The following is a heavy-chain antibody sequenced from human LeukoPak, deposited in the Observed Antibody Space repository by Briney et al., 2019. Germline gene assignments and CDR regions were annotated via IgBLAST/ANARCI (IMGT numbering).Heavy chain of an antibody. V-gene: IGHV1-18*01. CDR3: ARADSYYDSSGYYHGHNWFDP. Sequence: ASVKVSCKASGYTFTSYGIGWVRQAPGQGLEWMGWISAYNGNTNYAQKLQGRVTMTTDTSTSTAYMELRSLRSDDTAVYYCARADSYYDSSGYYHGHNWFDPWGQGTLVTVSS. CDR1: GYTFTSYG. D-gene: IGHD3-22*01. CDR2: ISAYNGNT. J-gene: IGHJ5*02.